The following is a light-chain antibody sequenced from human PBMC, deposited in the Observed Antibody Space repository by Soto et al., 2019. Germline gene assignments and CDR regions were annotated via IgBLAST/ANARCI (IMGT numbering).Light chain of an antibody. V-gene: IGLV2-14*02. CDR1: SSDVGNYPL. CDR3: AAWDDSLNGPV. CDR2: EGN. Sequence: QSALTQPASVSGSPGQSITISCTGTSSDVGNYPLVSWYQQHPGKAPKLVIYEGNKWPSGVPDRFSGSKSGTSASLAISGLQSDDDAEYYCAAWDDSLNGPVFGGGTKLTVL. J-gene: IGLJ2*01.